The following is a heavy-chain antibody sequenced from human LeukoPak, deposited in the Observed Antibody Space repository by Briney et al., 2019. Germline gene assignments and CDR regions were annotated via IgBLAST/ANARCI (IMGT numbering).Heavy chain of an antibody. CDR3: TRLLYYYESGGYYFDAFDI. CDR1: GGPIRSGGYY. J-gene: IGHJ3*02. D-gene: IGHD3-22*01. V-gene: IGHV4-31*11. Sequence: SETLSLTCAVSGGPIRSGGYYWSWIRQHPGKGLEWLGYIYYSGSTYYNPSLKSRVTISVDTSKNQFSLKLSSVTAADTAVYYCTRLLYYYESGGYYFDAFDIWGQGAMVTVSS. CDR2: IYYSGST.